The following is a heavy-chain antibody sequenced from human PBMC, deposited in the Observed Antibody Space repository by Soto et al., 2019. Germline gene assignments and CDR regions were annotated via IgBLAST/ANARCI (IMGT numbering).Heavy chain of an antibody. Sequence: QVQLQESGPGLVKPSETLSLTCTVSGGSISSYYWSWIRQPAGKGLEWIGRIYTSGSTNYNPSLTSRVTMSVDTSKNQLSLKLSSVTAADTAVYYCARDLNYYDSSGYSLDYWGQGTLVTVSS. CDR2: IYTSGST. J-gene: IGHJ4*02. CDR3: ARDLNYYDSSGYSLDY. CDR1: GGSISSYY. V-gene: IGHV4-4*07. D-gene: IGHD3-22*01.